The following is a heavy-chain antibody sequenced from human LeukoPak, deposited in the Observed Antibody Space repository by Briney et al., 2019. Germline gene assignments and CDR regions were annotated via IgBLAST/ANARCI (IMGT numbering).Heavy chain of an antibody. CDR1: GGSITSSNW. D-gene: IGHD3-10*01. V-gene: IGHV4-4*02. CDR2: IYHSGST. Sequence: SGTLSLTCAVSGGSITSSNWWNWVRQPPGKGLEWIGEIYHSGSTNYNPSLKSRVTISVDKSKNQFSLKVNSVTAADTAVYYCARLKRNYYGSGSLYDYWGQGTLVTVSS. CDR3: ARLKRNYYGSGSLYDY. J-gene: IGHJ4*02.